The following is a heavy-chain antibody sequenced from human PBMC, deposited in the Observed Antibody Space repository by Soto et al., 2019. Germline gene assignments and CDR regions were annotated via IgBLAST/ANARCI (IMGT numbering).Heavy chain of an antibody. CDR2: IWYDGNKM. V-gene: IGHV3-33*01. J-gene: IGHJ4*02. Sequence: GSLRLSCAASGFIFSDYGMHWVRQAPGKGLEWVAIIWYDGNKMYHADSMKGRFTISRDNSKNTLHLEMMSLRAEDTAVYYCARAGYDSSGYPSFVDYWGQGTLVTVSS. D-gene: IGHD3-22*01. CDR1: GFIFSDYG. CDR3: ARAGYDSSGYPSFVDY.